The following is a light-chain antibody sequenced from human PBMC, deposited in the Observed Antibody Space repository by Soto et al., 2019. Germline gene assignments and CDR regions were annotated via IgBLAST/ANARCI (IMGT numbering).Light chain of an antibody. CDR1: QNVSSN. CDR2: GAS. CDR3: QQYNNWLPT. J-gene: IGKJ2*01. Sequence: EIVMTQSPATLSVSPGERATLSCRASQNVSSNLAWYQQKPGQAPRLLIYGASTRATGIPARFSGSGSGTEFTLTISSLQSEDFAVYYCQQYNNWLPTFGQGTKLEIK. V-gene: IGKV3-15*01.